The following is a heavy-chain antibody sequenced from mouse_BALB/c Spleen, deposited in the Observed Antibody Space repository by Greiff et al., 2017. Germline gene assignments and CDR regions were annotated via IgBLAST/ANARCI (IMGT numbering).Heavy chain of an antibody. CDR3: ARSQYGNYYYAMDY. CDR1: GFTFSSFG. V-gene: IGHV5-17*02. D-gene: IGHD2-10*02. Sequence: EVKVEESGGGLVQPGGSRKLSCAASGFTFSSFGMHWVRQAPEKGLEWVAYISSGSSTIYYADTVKGRFTISRDNPKNTLFLQMTSLRSEDTAMYYCARSQYGNYYYAMDYWGQGTSVTVSS. CDR2: ISSGSSTI. J-gene: IGHJ4*01.